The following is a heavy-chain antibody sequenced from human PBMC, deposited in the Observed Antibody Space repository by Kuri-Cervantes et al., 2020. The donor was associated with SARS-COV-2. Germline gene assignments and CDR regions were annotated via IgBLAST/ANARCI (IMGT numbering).Heavy chain of an antibody. CDR3: AKVLGGSTSLRLDD. D-gene: IGHD3-16*02. CDR2: IYYSGST. CDR1: GGSISSYY. Sequence: ESLKISCTVSGGSISSYYWSWIRQPPGKGLEWIGYIYYSGSTNYNPSLKSRVTMSIDTSKNQFSLRLTSVTAADTAVYYCAKVLGGSTSLRLDDWGQGTLVTVSS. J-gene: IGHJ4*02. V-gene: IGHV4-59*08.